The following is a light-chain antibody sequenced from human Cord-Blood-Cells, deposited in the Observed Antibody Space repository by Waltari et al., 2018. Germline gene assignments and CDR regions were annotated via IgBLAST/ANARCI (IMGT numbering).Light chain of an antibody. CDR3: QQSYSTPIT. J-gene: IGKJ5*01. V-gene: IGKV1-39*01. Sequence: DIQMTQSPSSLSTSVGDRVTITCRATQRISSNLHRYQQKPGKAPKLLIYAASSLQSGVPSRFSGIGSGTDFTLTISSLQPEDFATYYGQQSYSTPITFGQGTRLEIK. CDR2: AAS. CDR1: QRISSN.